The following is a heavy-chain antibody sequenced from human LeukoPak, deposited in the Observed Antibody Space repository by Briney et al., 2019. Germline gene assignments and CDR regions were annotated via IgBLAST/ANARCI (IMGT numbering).Heavy chain of an antibody. V-gene: IGHV1-69*04. CDR1: GGTFSSYA. CDR2: IIPILGIA. CDR3: ARGSPVSSFGAFDI. J-gene: IGHJ3*02. D-gene: IGHD3-16*01. Sequence: ASVKVSCKASGGTFSSYAISRVRQAPGQGLEWMGRIIPILGIANYAQKFQGRVTITADKSTSTAYMELSSLRSEDTAVYYCARGSPVSSFGAFDIWGQGTMVTVSS.